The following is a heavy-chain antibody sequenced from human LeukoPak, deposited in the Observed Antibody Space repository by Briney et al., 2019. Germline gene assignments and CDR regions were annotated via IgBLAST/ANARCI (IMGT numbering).Heavy chain of an antibody. CDR3: VRDGDAYDFDL. J-gene: IGHJ4*02. V-gene: IGHV3-74*01. Sequence: GGSLRISCAASGFSIRGYWMHWVRQARGKGLMWVSRIKSDGSWTNYADSVRGRFTISRDNAKNTLFLQMVGLRAEDTAIYYCVRDGDAYDFDLWGQGILVTVSS. D-gene: IGHD5-12*01. CDR2: IKSDGSWT. CDR1: GFSIRGYW.